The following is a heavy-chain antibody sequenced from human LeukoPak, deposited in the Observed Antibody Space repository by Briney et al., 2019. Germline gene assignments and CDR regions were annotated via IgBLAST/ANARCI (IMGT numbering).Heavy chain of an antibody. Sequence: GGFLRLSCAASGFTFSSYAMYWVRQAPGKGVEYVSASSSNGGRTYYANSVKGRFTIHRDNSKNTLYLQMGSLRAEDMAVYHCARDRAARGYYYYYMDVWGKGTTVTVSS. J-gene: IGHJ6*03. D-gene: IGHD6-6*01. V-gene: IGHV3-64*01. CDR2: SSSNGGRT. CDR1: GFTFSSYA. CDR3: ARDRAARGYYYYYMDV.